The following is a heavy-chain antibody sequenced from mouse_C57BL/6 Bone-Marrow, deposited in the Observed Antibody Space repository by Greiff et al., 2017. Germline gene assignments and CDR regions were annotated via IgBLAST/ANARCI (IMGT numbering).Heavy chain of an antibody. CDR1: GFTFSDYG. CDR3: ARMIYGVN. D-gene: IGHD2-4*01. Sequence: EVMLVESGGGLVKPGGSLKLSCAASGFTFSDYGMHWVRQAPEKGLEWVAYISSGSSTIYDADTVKGRFTISRDNAKNTLFLQMNSLRSEDTAMYYCARMIYGVNWGQGTTLTVSS. CDR2: ISSGSSTI. J-gene: IGHJ2*01. V-gene: IGHV5-17*01.